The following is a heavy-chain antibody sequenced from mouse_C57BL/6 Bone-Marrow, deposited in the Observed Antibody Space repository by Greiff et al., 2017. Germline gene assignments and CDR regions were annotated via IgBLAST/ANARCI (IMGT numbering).Heavy chain of an antibody. CDR3: AGNYAPFAY. Sequence: DVQLQESGPGLVKPCPSLSLTCSVTGYSITSGYYWNWIRQFPGNKLEWMGYISYDGSNNYNPSLKNRISITRDTSKNQFFLKLNSVTTEDTATYYCAGNYAPFAYWGQGTLVTVSA. V-gene: IGHV3-6*01. CDR2: ISYDGSN. CDR1: GYSITSGYY. D-gene: IGHD1-1*02. J-gene: IGHJ3*01.